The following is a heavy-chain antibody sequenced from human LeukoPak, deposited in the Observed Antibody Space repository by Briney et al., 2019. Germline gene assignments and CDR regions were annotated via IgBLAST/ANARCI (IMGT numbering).Heavy chain of an antibody. CDR3: AKEGVVAAKFS. Sequence: QTGGSLRLSCAASGFTFSSYEMNWVRQAPGKGLEWVSYISTNGGTIYYADSVKGRFTISRDNAKSSLYLQMNSLRAEDTAVYYCAKEGVVAAKFSWGQGTLVTVPS. CDR1: GFTFSSYE. V-gene: IGHV3-48*03. D-gene: IGHD2-15*01. CDR2: ISTNGGTI. J-gene: IGHJ4*02.